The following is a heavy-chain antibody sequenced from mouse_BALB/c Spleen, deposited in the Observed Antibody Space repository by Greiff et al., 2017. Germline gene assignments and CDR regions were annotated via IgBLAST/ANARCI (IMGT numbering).Heavy chain of an antibody. CDR3: ARAQFITTVVDYFDY. V-gene: IGHV7-3*02. CDR1: GFTFTAYY. CDR2: IRNKANGYTT. D-gene: IGHD1-1*01. J-gene: IGHJ2*01. Sequence: EVKLVESGGGLVQPGGSLRLSCATSGFTFTAYYMSWVRQPPGKALEWLGFIRNKANGYTTEYSASVKGRFTISRDNSQSILYLQMNTLRAEDSATYYCARAQFITTVVDYFDYWGEGTTLTVSS.